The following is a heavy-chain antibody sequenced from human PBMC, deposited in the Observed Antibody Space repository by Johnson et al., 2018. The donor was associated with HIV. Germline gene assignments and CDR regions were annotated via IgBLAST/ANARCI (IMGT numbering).Heavy chain of an antibody. Sequence: QVQLVESGGGVVQPGRSLRLSCAASGFTFSSYAMHWVRQAPGKGLEWVAVISYDGSNKYYADSVKGRFTISRDNAKNSLYLQMNSLRVEDTAMYYCVRDFGHWDDAFDIWGQGTMVTVAS. J-gene: IGHJ3*02. CDR2: ISYDGSNK. CDR3: VRDFGHWDDAFDI. CDR1: GFTFSSYA. V-gene: IGHV3-30-3*01. D-gene: IGHD7-27*01.